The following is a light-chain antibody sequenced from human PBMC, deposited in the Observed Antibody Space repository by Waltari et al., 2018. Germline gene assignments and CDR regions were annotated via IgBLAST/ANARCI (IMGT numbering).Light chain of an antibody. CDR3: AAWDDSLSNWV. J-gene: IGLJ3*02. CDR2: TNN. Sequence: QSVVTQPPSASGTPGQRVTISCSGRSSNIGTNTVNWYQQFPGTAPRLLTYTNNRRASGGPDRFSGSKSGTSASLAISGLQSEDEADYYCAAWDDSLSNWVFGGGTKVTVL. CDR1: SSNIGTNT. V-gene: IGLV1-44*01.